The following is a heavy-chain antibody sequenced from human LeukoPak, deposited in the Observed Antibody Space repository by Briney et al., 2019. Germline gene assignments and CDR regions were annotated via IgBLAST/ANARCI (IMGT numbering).Heavy chain of an antibody. Sequence: SETLSLTCTVSGASISDHYWNWIRQPPGKGLEWIGYSRYSESRNYNPSLKGRATISVDTSKNQLSLKLSSVTAADTAVYYCARSGSSGWLDYWGQGTLVTVSS. V-gene: IGHV4-59*08. J-gene: IGHJ4*02. CDR3: ARSGSSGWLDY. D-gene: IGHD6-19*01. CDR2: SRYSESR. CDR1: GASISDHY.